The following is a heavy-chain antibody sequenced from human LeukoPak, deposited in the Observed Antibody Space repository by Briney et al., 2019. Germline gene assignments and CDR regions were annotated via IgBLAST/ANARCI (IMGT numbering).Heavy chain of an antibody. CDR3: ARYGDSYGYGYFDY. CDR2: IYYSGST. D-gene: IGHD5-18*01. CDR1: GGSITRYY. V-gene: IGHV4-59*07. Sequence: SDTLSLTCTVSGGSITRYYWSWVRQPPAKGLEWIGYIYYSGSTNYNPSLKSRVTISVDTSKNQFSLKLSSVTAADTAVYYCARYGDSYGYGYFDYWGQGTLVTVSS. J-gene: IGHJ4*02.